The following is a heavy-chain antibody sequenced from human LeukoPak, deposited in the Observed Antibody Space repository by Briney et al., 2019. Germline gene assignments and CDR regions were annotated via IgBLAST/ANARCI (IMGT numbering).Heavy chain of an antibody. D-gene: IGHD3-16*01. CDR1: GFTFSKNW. CDR2: IKEDGSEK. J-gene: IGHJ4*02. CDR3: ATSGNLGNDF. V-gene: IGHV3-7*01. Sequence: GGSLRLSCAVSGFTFSKNWMSWVRQAPGKGLEWVANIKEDGSEKYYVGSVTGRFTISRDNADYSLHLQMNSLRVEDTAVYYCATSGNLGNDFWGQGTLVTVSS.